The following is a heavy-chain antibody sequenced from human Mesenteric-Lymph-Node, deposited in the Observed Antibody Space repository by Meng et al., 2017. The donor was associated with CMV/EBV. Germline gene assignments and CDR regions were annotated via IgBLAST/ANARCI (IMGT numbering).Heavy chain of an antibody. Sequence: GESLKISCTASGFTFTIYGMHWVRQAPGKGLEWVAFIWYDGSNQNYVDSVKGRFTISRDNSKNTLYLQMNSLRVEDTAVYYCARRGIAADFSPRPDYWGQGTQVTVSS. J-gene: IGHJ4*02. CDR2: IWYDGSNQ. V-gene: IGHV3-30*02. CDR1: GFTFTIYG. D-gene: IGHD6-13*01. CDR3: ARRGIAADFSPRPDY.